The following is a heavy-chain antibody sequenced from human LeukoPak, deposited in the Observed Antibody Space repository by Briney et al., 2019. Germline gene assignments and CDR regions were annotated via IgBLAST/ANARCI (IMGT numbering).Heavy chain of an antibody. CDR2: IYPGDSDA. CDR3: TRRGYCSGGSCFSHAFDI. D-gene: IGHD2-15*01. V-gene: IGHV5-51*01. Sequence: GEYLKISCKGSGYSFTTYWIGWVRQMPGKGLGWMGIIYPGDSDARYSPSFQGQVTISVDKSISTAYLQWSSLKASDTAMYYCTRRGYCSGGSCFSHAFDIWGQGTMVTVSS. CDR1: GYSFTTYW. J-gene: IGHJ3*02.